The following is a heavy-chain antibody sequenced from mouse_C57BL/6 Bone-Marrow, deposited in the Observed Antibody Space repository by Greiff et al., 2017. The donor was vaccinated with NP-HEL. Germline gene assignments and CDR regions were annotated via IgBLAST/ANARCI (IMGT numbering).Heavy chain of an antibody. CDR2: ISDGGSYT. D-gene: IGHD1-1*01. V-gene: IGHV5-4*01. CDR3: ARKNSYGSSYSYFDV. J-gene: IGHJ1*03. Sequence: EVQLVESGGGLVKPGGSLKLSCAASGFTFSSYAMSWVRQTPEKRLEWVATISDGGSYTYYPDNVKGRFTISRDNAKHNLYLQMRHLKSEDTSMYYCARKNSYGSSYSYFDVWGTGTTVTVSS. CDR1: GFTFSSYA.